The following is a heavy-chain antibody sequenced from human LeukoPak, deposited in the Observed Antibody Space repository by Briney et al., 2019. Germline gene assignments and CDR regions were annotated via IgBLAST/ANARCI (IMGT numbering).Heavy chain of an antibody. CDR3: ASRSTYYYGSGSYYWSY. Sequence: NPSETLSLTCTVSGGSISSSNYYWGWIRQPPGKGLEWIGSIYYSGSTYYNPSLKSRVTISVDTSKNQFSLKLSSVTAADTAVYYCASRSTYYYGSGSYYWSYWGQGTLVTVSS. J-gene: IGHJ4*02. CDR1: GGSISSSNYY. CDR2: IYYSGST. V-gene: IGHV4-39*01. D-gene: IGHD3-10*01.